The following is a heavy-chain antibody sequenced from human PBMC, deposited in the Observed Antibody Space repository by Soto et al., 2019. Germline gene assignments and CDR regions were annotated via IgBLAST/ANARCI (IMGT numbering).Heavy chain of an antibody. CDR2: IYYSGST. Sequence: LSLTCTVSGGSISSGDYYWSWIRQPPGKGLEWIGYIYYSGSTYYNPSLKSRVTISVDTSKNQFSLKLSSVTAADTAVYYCAREELGIAAAGPFDPWGQGTLVTVSS. J-gene: IGHJ5*02. CDR3: AREELGIAAAGPFDP. CDR1: GGSISSGDYY. V-gene: IGHV4-30-4*01. D-gene: IGHD6-13*01.